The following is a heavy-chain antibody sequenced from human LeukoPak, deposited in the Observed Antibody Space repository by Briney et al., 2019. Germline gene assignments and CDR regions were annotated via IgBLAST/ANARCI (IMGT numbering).Heavy chain of an antibody. J-gene: IGHJ4*02. CDR3: AHTTLYSGYDDFDY. V-gene: IGHV2-5*02. D-gene: IGHD5-12*01. CDR1: GFSLSTSGVG. CDR2: IYWDDDK. Sequence: SGPTLVNPTQTLTLTCTFSGFSLSTSGVGVGWIRQPPGKALEWLAFIYWDDDKRYSPSLESRLTITKDTFKNQVVLTMTNMDPVDTATYYCAHTTLYSGYDDFDYWGQGTLVTVSS.